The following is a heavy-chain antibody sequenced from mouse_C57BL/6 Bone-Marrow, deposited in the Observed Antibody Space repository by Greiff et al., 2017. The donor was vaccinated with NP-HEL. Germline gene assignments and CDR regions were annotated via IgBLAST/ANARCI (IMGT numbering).Heavy chain of an antibody. CDR1: GYTFTSYG. CDR2: IYPRSGNT. D-gene: IGHD2-1*01. V-gene: IGHV1-81*01. Sequence: QVQLKESGAELARPGASVKLSCKASGYTFTSYGISWVKQRTGQGLEWIGEIYPRSGNTYYNEKFKGKATLTADKSSSTAYMELRSLTSEDSAVYFCAFEHGKGVDYAMDYWGQGTSVTVSS. CDR3: AFEHGKGVDYAMDY. J-gene: IGHJ4*01.